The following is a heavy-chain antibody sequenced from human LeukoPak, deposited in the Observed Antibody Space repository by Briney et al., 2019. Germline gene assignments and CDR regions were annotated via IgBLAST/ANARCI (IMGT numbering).Heavy chain of an antibody. V-gene: IGHV3-21*01. J-gene: IGHJ4*02. Sequence: GGSLRLSCAASGFTFSTCPLAWVRQAPGRGLEWVSTISFSGDATYYADSVKGRFTISRDNAKNSLYLQMNNLRAEDTAVYYCARGRYSSGWYMGYYFDYWGQGTLVTVSS. CDR1: GFTFSTCP. CDR2: ISFSGDAT. CDR3: ARGRYSSGWYMGYYFDY. D-gene: IGHD6-19*01.